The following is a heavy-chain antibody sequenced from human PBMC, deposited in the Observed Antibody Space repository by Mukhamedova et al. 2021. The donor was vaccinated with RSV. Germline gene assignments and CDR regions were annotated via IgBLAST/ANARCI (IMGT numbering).Heavy chain of an antibody. D-gene: IGHD3-10*01. Sequence: GLEWVAAISYDGSNKYYADSVKGRFTISRDNSKNTLYLQMNSLRAEDTAVYYCARETITMVRGVISPWFDPWGQGTLVTVSS. V-gene: IGHV3-30*04. CDR2: ISYDGSNK. J-gene: IGHJ5*02. CDR3: ARETITMVRGVISPWFDP.